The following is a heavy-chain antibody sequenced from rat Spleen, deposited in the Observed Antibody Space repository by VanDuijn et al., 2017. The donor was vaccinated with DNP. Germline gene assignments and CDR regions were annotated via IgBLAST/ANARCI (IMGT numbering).Heavy chain of an antibody. D-gene: IGHD5-1*01. CDR3: TRGSDY. V-gene: IGHV5-29*01. CDR1: GFTFSKYG. Sequence: EVQLVESGGGLVQPGRSLKLSCVASGFTFSKYGMAWVRQAPTKGLEWVATILYDGSSTFYGDSVKGRFTISRDNAKSTLYLQMDSLRSEDTATYYCTRGSDYWGQGVMVTVSS. J-gene: IGHJ2*01. CDR2: ILYDGSST.